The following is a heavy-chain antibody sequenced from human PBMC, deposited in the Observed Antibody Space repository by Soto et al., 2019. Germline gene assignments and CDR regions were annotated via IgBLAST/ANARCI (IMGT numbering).Heavy chain of an antibody. CDR3: ARVERGIVTTVVDAFDI. D-gene: IGHD1-1*01. Sequence: QVQLQQWGAGLLKPSETLSLTCAVYGGFVSSGSYYWSWIRQPRGKGLEWIGEMSHSGGIHFNPSLKIRVTISVDTSKDQFSLRMSSVTAAETALYYCARVERGIVTTVVDAFDIWGPGTMVTVSS. CDR1: GGFVSSGSYY. V-gene: IGHV4-34*01. CDR2: MSHSGGI. J-gene: IGHJ3*02.